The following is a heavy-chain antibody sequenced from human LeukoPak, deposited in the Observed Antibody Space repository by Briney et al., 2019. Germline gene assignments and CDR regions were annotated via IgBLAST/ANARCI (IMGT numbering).Heavy chain of an antibody. CDR3: ARDQVTTVTTQWGSYAFDI. Sequence: GGSLRLCCAASGFTFSDYYMSWIRQARGKGLGWVSYISSSTTYTNDADCVKGRFTVSRDNAKKSVYLQLNSLRADDTAVYYCARDQVTTVTTQWGSYAFDIWGQGTMVTVSS. CDR1: GFTFSDYY. D-gene: IGHD4-17*01. J-gene: IGHJ3*02. CDR2: ISSSTTYT. V-gene: IGHV3-11*06.